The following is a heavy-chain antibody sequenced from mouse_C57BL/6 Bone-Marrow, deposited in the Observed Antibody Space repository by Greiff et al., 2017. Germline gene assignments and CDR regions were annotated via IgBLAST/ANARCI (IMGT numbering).Heavy chain of an antibody. CDR1: GYTFTSYT. J-gene: IGHJ4*01. CDR2: INPSSGYT. Sequence: QVQLQQSGTELARPGASVKMSCKASGYTFTSYTMHWVKQRPGQGLEWIGYINPSSGYTKYNQKFKDKATLTADKSSSTAYMQLSSLTSEDSAVYYCARSYSYYAMDYWGQGTSVTVSS. CDR3: ARSYSYYAMDY. D-gene: IGHD1-1*01. V-gene: IGHV1-4*01.